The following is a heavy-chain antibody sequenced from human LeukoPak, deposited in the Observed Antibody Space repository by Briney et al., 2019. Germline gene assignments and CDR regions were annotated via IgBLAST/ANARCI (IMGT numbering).Heavy chain of an antibody. Sequence: GGSLRLSCAASGFTFSSYGMHWVRQAPGKGLEWVAFMRYDGSNKYYADSVKGRFTISRDNSKNTLYLQMNSLRAEDTAVYYCAKVDYYDSSGQYYFDYWGQGTPVTVSS. CDR3: AKVDYYDSSGQYYFDY. J-gene: IGHJ4*02. CDR2: MRYDGSNK. D-gene: IGHD3-22*01. CDR1: GFTFSSYG. V-gene: IGHV3-30*02.